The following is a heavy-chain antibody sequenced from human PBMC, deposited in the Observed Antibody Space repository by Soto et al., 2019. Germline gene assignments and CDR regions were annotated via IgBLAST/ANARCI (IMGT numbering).Heavy chain of an antibody. J-gene: IGHJ4*02. Sequence: SETLSLTCTVSGGSMSSYYWTWLRQSPGRGLEWIGYISYSGSTYYNPSLKSRVTISADTSKNQFSLRMNSMIAADTAVYYCARADPDAAVGYWGQGTLVTVSS. V-gene: IGHV4-59*01. CDR3: ARADPDAAVGY. CDR1: GGSMSSYY. D-gene: IGHD6-25*01. CDR2: ISYSGST.